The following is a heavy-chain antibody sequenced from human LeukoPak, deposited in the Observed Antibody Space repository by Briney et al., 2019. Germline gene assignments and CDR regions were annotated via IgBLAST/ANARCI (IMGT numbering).Heavy chain of an antibody. V-gene: IGHV3-11*01. J-gene: IGHJ6*03. CDR2: ISSSGSTI. Sequence: NPGGSLRLSCAASGFTFSDYYMSWIRQAPGKGLEWVSYISSSGSTIYYADSVKGRFTISRDNAKNSLYLQMNSLRAEDTAVYYCARSGSSWYKDYYYYMDVWGKGTTVTVSS. CDR3: ARSGSSWYKDYYYYMDV. D-gene: IGHD6-13*01. CDR1: GFTFSDYY.